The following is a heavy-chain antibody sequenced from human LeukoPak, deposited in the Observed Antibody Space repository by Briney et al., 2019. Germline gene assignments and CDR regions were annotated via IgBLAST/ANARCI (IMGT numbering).Heavy chain of an antibody. Sequence: GGSLRLSCAASGLTFSTYSMNWVRQAPGKGLEWVSSISSSSSYIYYADSVKGRFTISRDNAKNSLYLQMNSLRAEDTAVYYCARSRLYGSGSYLNWFDPWGQGTLVTVSS. J-gene: IGHJ5*02. CDR2: ISSSSSYI. CDR3: ARSRLYGSGSYLNWFDP. V-gene: IGHV3-21*01. CDR1: GLTFSTYS. D-gene: IGHD3-10*01.